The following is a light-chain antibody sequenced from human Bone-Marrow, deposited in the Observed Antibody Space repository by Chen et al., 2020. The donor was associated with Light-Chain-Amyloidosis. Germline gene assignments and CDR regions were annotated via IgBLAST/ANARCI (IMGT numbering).Light chain of an antibody. CDR2: DDS. V-gene: IGLV3-21*02. CDR1: NIGSTS. J-gene: IGLJ3*02. CDR3: QVWDRSSDRPV. Sequence: SYVLTQPSSVSVAPGQTATIACGGNNIGSTSVHWYQQTPGQAPLLVVYDDSDRPSGIPERLSGSASGNPATLAVSRVEAGDEADYYWQVWDRSSDRPVFGGGTKLTVL.